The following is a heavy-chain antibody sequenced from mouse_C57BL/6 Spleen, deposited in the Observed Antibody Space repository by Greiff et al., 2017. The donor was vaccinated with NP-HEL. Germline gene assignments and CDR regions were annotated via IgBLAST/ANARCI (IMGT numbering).Heavy chain of an antibody. CDR3: VGGGGYVYFDV. Sequence: EVQLQQSGPELVKPGASVKIPCKASGYTFTDYNMDWVKQSHGKSLEWIGVINPNNGGTIYNQKFKGKATLTVDKSSSTAYMELRGLPSEDTAVYYCVGGGGYVYFDVWGTGTTVTVSS. CDR1: GYTFTDYN. J-gene: IGHJ1*03. CDR2: INPNNGGT. V-gene: IGHV1-18*01. D-gene: IGHD2-2*01.